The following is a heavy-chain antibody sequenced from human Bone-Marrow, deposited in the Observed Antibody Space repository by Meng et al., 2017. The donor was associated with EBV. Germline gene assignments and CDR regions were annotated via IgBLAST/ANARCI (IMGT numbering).Heavy chain of an antibody. CDR3: ARDNMGYIDY. J-gene: IGHJ4*02. CDR1: GFTFSSYG. V-gene: IGHV3-30*03. CDR2: ISYDGSNK. Sequence: QVQLVESGXGGVQPXRSLRLSCEASGFTFSSYGMHWVRQAPGKGLEWVAVISYDGSNKYYADSVKGRFTISRDNSKNTLYLQMNSLRAEDTAVYYCARDNMGYIDYWGKVTLVTVSS. D-gene: IGHD2/OR15-2a*01.